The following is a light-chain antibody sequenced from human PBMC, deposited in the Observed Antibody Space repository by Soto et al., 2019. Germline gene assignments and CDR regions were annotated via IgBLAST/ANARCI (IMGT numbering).Light chain of an antibody. CDR2: GAS. J-gene: IGKJ1*01. CDR3: QQYGSSSWT. Sequence: EIVMTQSPATLSVSPGERATLSCRASRSVSSNLAWYQQKPGQAPRLLIYGASTRATGIPDRFSGSGSGTDFTLTISRLEPEDFAVYYCQQYGSSSWTFGQGTKVE. V-gene: IGKV3-20*01. CDR1: RSVSSN.